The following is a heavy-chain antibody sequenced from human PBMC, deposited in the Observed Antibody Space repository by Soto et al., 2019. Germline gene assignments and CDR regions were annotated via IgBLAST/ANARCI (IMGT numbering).Heavy chain of an antibody. CDR3: ARSLSALSGWFDP. CDR2: IYKSGRT. V-gene: IGHV4-30-4*01. Sequence: QVHLQESGPGLLKPSQTLSLTCSVSGDSIGSGDFYWTWIRQSPGEGLEYIGYIYKSGRTYYNPSLKSRPIISLDTSTNQFFLSLNSVTAADTAIYYCARSLSALSGWFDPWGQGTLVTVSS. J-gene: IGHJ5*02. CDR1: GDSIGSGDFY.